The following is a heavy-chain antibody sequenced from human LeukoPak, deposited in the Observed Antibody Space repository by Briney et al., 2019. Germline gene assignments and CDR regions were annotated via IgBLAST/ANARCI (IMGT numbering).Heavy chain of an antibody. V-gene: IGHV3-30*18. CDR2: ISYDGSNK. D-gene: IGHD3-10*01. CDR1: GFTFSSYG. J-gene: IGHJ4*02. CDR3: AKANQPLLWFGELFDY. Sequence: GRSLRLSCAASGFTFSSYGMHWVRQAPGKGLEWVAVISYDGSNKYYADSVKGRFTISRDNSKNTLYLQMNSLRAEDTAVYYCAKANQPLLWFGELFDYWGQGTLVTVSS.